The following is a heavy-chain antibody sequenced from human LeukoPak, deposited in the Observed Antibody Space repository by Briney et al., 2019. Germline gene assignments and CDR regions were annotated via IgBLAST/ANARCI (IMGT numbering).Heavy chain of an antibody. CDR3: ARRSLGSGDAFDI. Sequence: PGESLKISCQSSEYTFSTYWIGWVRQMPGKGLEWMGIIYLGDSKRTYSPSFQGQISFSADKSTSTAYLQWSSLKASDTAMYYCARRSLGSGDAFDIWGQGTMVTVSS. CDR1: EYTFSTYW. J-gene: IGHJ3*02. CDR2: IYLGDSKR. D-gene: IGHD3-10*01. V-gene: IGHV5-51*01.